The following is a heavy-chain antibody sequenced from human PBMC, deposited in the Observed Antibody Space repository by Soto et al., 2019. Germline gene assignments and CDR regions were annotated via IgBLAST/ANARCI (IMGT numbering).Heavy chain of an antibody. J-gene: IGHJ3*02. CDR1: GFTFSSYG. V-gene: IGHV3-30*03. Sequence: PGGSLRLSCAASGFTFSSYGMHWVRQAPGKGLEWVAVISYDGSNKYYADSVKGRFTISRDNSKNTLYLQMNSLRAEDTAVYYCAGYCLTIGCHLDAFDIWGQGTMVTVSS. CDR3: AGYCLTIGCHLDAFDI. D-gene: IGHD2-15*01. CDR2: ISYDGSNK.